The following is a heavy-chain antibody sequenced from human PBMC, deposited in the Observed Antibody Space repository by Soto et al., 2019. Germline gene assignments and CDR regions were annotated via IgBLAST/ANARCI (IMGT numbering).Heavy chain of an antibody. D-gene: IGHD1-26*01. CDR1: RYTFTNFY. V-gene: IGHV1-46*01. CDR2: INPSGGST. CDR3: ARSQVGRPLDV. Sequence: ASVKVSSNASRYTFTNFYIHCLGQAPGQGLEWMGIINPSGGSTTYPQKFQGRFTMTRDTSTSTVHMELITLRSEDTAVYYCARSQVGRPLDVWGPGTTVTVSS. J-gene: IGHJ6*02.